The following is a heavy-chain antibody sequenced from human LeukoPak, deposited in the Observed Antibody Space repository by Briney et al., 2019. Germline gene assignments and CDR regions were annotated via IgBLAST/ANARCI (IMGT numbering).Heavy chain of an antibody. V-gene: IGHV3-33*06. CDR2: IWYDGSNK. CDR3: AKEKDYIDV. Sequence: GGSLRLSCAASGFTFSSYGMHWVRQAPGKGLEWVAVIWYDGSNKYYADSVKGRFTISRDNSKNTLYLQMNSLRAEDTAVYYCAKEKDYIDVWGKGTTVTVSS. CDR1: GFTFSSYG. J-gene: IGHJ6*03.